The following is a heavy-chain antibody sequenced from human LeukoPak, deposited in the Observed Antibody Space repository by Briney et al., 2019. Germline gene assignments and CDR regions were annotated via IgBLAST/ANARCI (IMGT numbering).Heavy chain of an antibody. Sequence: SVKVSRKASGGTFSSYAISWVRQAPGQGLEWMGRIIPILGIANYAQKFQGRVTITADKSTSTAYMELSSLRSEDTAVYYCASVRLWGGGWSSYYFDYWGQGTLVTVSS. CDR2: IIPILGIA. D-gene: IGHD6-19*01. V-gene: IGHV1-69*04. CDR3: ASVRLWGGGWSSYYFDY. J-gene: IGHJ4*02. CDR1: GGTFSSYA.